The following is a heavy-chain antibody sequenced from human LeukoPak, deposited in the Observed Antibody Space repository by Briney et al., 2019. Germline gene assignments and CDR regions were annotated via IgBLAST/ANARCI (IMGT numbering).Heavy chain of an antibody. J-gene: IGHJ6*02. CDR1: GFTFSSYA. V-gene: IGHV3-23*01. CDR2: ISGSGGST. CDR3: ARRATLTYYAMDV. D-gene: IGHD1-26*01. Sequence: GGSLRLSCAASGFTFSSYAMSWVRQAPGKGLEWVSAISGSGGSTYYADSVKGRFTISRDNSKNTLYLQMNSLRAEDTAVYHCARRATLTYYAMDVWGQGTTVTVSS.